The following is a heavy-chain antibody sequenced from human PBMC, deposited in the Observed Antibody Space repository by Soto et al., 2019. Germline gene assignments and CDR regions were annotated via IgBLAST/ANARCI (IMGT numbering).Heavy chain of an antibody. V-gene: IGHV5-51*01. Sequence: GESLKISCKGSGYSFTSFWIDWVRQIPGKGLEWMGIIYPGDSDTRYSPSFQGQVTISVDKSISTAYLQWSSLKASDTAMYYCARVAGSGSYSQRYYYYGLDVWGQGTTVTVSS. CDR1: GYSFTSFW. CDR3: ARVAGSGSYSQRYYYYGLDV. J-gene: IGHJ6*02. CDR2: IYPGDSDT. D-gene: IGHD3-10*01.